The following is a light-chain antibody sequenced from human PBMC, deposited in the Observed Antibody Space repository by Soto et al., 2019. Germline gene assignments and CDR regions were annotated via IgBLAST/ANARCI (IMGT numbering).Light chain of an antibody. V-gene: IGLV1-47*02. CDR1: SSNIGNNN. Sequence: QSVLTQPPSASATPGQRVTISCSGSSSNIGNNNAYWYQHVPGTAPKLLIHHNTLRPSWVPDRFSGSKSGTSASLAISGLQSDDESDDYCAAWDDSLGAVVFGGGTKLTVL. CDR2: HNT. J-gene: IGLJ2*01. CDR3: AAWDDSLGAVV.